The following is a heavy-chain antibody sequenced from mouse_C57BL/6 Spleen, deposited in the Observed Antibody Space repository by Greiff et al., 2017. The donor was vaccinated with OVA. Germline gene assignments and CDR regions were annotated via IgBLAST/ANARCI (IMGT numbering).Heavy chain of an antibody. CDR2: INPDNGGT. CDR3: ARGLGLNDCDF. J-gene: IGHJ2*01. V-gene: IGHV1-18*01. CDR1: GYTFTDYN. Sequence: VQLQQSGPELVKPGASVKIPCKASGYTFTDYNMDWVKQSHGKSLEWIGDINPDNGGTIYTQKIKGKATLTVDKSSSTAYMALRSLTSEDTAVYYCARGLGLNDCDFWGQGTTRTVSS.